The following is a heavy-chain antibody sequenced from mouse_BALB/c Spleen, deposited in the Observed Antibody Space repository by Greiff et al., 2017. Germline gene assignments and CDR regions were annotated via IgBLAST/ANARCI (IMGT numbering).Heavy chain of an antibody. J-gene: IGHJ2*01. Sequence: QVQLKQSGPGLVAPSQSLSISCTASGFSLTGYCVHWVRQPPGKGLEWLGVIWAGGSTNYNSALMSRLSISKDNSKSQVFLKMISLQTDDTAVYYCARECNVDFDYWGQGTTLTVSS. CDR3: ARECNVDFDY. D-gene: IGHD2-1*01. V-gene: IGHV2-9*02. CDR2: IWAGGST. CDR1: GFSLTGYC.